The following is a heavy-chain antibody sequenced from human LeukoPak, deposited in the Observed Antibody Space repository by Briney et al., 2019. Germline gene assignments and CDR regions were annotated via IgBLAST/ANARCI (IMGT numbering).Heavy chain of an antibody. CDR2: ISWNSGSI. Sequence: PGGSLRLSCAASGFTLDDYGMRWVGHAQGKGLEWVSGISWNSGSIEYADSVKGRFTISRDNANNSLYLQMNSLRAEDTALYYCAKGDGDYDLGGYYYYYGMDVWGQGTTVTASS. J-gene: IGHJ6*02. CDR1: GFTLDDYG. CDR3: AKGDGDYDLGGYYYYYGMDV. D-gene: IGHD4-17*01. V-gene: IGHV3-9*01.